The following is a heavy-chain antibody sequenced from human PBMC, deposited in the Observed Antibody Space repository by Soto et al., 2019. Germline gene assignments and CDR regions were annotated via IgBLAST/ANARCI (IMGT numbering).Heavy chain of an antibody. CDR1: GGSISSGGYY. V-gene: IGHV4-31*03. J-gene: IGHJ6*02. CDR2: IYYSGST. Sequence: SVTLCITCTVAGGSISSGGYYWSWIRQHPGKGLEWIGYIYYSGSTYYNPSLKSRVTISVDTSKNQFSLKLSSVTAADTAVYYCARDFSARKSAFYGMDVWGQGTTVTVSS. CDR3: ARDFSARKSAFYGMDV. D-gene: IGHD3-3*02.